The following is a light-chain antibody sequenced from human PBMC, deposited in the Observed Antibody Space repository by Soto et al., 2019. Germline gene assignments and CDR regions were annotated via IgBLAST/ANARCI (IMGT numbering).Light chain of an antibody. CDR2: EVS. CDR3: SSYTSNNTPFV. CDR1: SSDVGNYIY. V-gene: IGLV2-14*01. J-gene: IGLJ1*01. Sequence: QSALAQPASVSGSPGQSITMSCTGTSSDVGNYIYVSWFQHHPGNAPKLMIYEVSNRPSGVSNRFSASKSGNTASLTISGLQAEDEADYYCSSYTSNNTPFVFGTGTKVTVL.